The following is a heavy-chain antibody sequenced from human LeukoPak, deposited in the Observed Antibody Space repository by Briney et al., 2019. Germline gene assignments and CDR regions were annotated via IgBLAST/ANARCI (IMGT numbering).Heavy chain of an antibody. V-gene: IGHV1-3*01. J-gene: IGHJ5*02. D-gene: IGHD3-9*01. Sequence: VASVKVSCKASGYIFTSYAMHWVRQAPGQRLEWMGWINAGNGNTKYSQKFQGRVTITRDTSASTAYMELSSLRSEDTAVYYCARDYDILTGYYTFIPWGQGTLVTVSS. CDR1: GYIFTSYA. CDR3: ARDYDILTGYYTFIP. CDR2: INAGNGNT.